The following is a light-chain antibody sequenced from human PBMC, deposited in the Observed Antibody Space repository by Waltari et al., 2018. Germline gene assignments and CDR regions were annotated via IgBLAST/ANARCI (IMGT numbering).Light chain of an antibody. J-gene: IGKJ1*01. CDR2: DAS. V-gene: IGKV1-5*01. CDR3: HQHYTTPWT. CDR1: QSIGSL. Sequence: DIQMTQSPSTLSASVGDRVTITCRASQSIGSLLAWYQQKPGKAPKLLIYDASSLESGVPSRFSGSGSGTEFTLTISSLQAEDVAVYYCHQHYTTPWTFGQGTKVEIK.